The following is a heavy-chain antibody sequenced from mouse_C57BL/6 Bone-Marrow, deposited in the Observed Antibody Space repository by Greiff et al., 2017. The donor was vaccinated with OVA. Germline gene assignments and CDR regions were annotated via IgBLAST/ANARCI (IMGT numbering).Heavy chain of an antibody. CDR1: GFTFSSYT. CDR2: ISGGGGNT. Sequence: EVQVVESGGGLVKPGGSLKLSCAASGFTFSSYTMSWVRQTPEKRLEWVATISGGGGNTYYPDSVKGRFTISRDNAKNTLYLQMSSLRSEDTALYYCARHGGDYWGQGTTLTVSS. V-gene: IGHV5-9*01. J-gene: IGHJ2*01. CDR3: ARHGGDY.